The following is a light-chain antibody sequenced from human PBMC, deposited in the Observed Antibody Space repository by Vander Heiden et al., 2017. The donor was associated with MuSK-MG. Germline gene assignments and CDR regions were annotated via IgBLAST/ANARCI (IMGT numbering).Light chain of an antibody. Sequence: SYALTQPPSVSLSPGQTASITCSVEQFGDKSACRYQQKTGQSLVVVIYKDSKRPSGIPERFSGSNSGTTATLTISGTQAMDEDDYYCKAWDSSTVFGGGTKRTVL. CDR3: KAWDSSTV. CDR1: QFGDKS. J-gene: IGLJ2*01. V-gene: IGLV3-1*01. CDR2: KDS.